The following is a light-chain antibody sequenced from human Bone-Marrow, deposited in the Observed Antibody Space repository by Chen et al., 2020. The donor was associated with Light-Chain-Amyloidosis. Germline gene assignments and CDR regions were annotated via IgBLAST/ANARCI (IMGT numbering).Light chain of an antibody. CDR1: SSDVGAYNY. V-gene: IGLV2-14*01. J-gene: IGLJ3*02. Sequence: QSALTQPASVSGSPGQSITISCTGTSSDVGAYNYVSWYQQHPGKAPKVMIYAVTNRPSGVSDRVSGSKSGNTASLTISGLQAEDEADYYCSSYRSSSTWVFGGGTKLTVL. CDR3: SSYRSSSTWV. CDR2: AVT.